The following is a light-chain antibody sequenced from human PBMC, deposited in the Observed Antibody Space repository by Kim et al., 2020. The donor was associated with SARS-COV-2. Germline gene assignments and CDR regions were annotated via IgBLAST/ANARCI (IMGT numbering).Light chain of an antibody. V-gene: IGLV3-1*01. CDR3: QAWDSSTVV. Sequence: VSPGQTASITCSGDKLGDKYACWYQQKPGQSPVLVIYQDSKRPSGIPERFSGSNSGNTATLTISGTQAMGEADYYCQAWDSSTVVFGGGTQLTVL. J-gene: IGLJ2*01. CDR2: QDS. CDR1: KLGDKY.